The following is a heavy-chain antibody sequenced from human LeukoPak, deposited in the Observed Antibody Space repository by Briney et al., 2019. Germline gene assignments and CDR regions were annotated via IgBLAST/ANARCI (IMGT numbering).Heavy chain of an antibody. D-gene: IGHD6-19*01. CDR2: IIPIFGTP. J-gene: IGHJ3*02. CDR1: GGTFSSYA. V-gene: IGHV1-69*05. CDR3: ARPQGSSGWYAAFDI. Sequence: ASLKVSCKASGGTFSSYAISWVRQAPGQGLEWMGRIIPIFGTPNYAQKFQGRVTITTDESTTTAYMELRSLRSEDTAVYSCARPQGSSGWYAAFDIWGQGKMVTVSS.